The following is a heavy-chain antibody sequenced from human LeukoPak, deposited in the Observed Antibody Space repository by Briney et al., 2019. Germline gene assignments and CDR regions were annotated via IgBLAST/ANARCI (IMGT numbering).Heavy chain of an antibody. CDR1: GGSFSNYY. Sequence: PSETLSLTCSVSGGSFSNYYWSWIRQPAGKGLEWIGRIYTSGSTNYNPSLKSRVTMSVDTSQKEVSLTLTSMTAADTAVYFCARGSGSYRPLNFFDYWGQGTLVTVSS. V-gene: IGHV4-4*07. D-gene: IGHD1-26*01. CDR2: IYTSGST. CDR3: ARGSGSYRPLNFFDY. J-gene: IGHJ4*02.